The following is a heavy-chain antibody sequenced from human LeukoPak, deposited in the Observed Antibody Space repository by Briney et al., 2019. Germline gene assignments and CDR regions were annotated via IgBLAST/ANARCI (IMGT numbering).Heavy chain of an antibody. CDR2: IYYSGRT. Sequence: SETLSLTCTVSGGSISSGDYYWSRIRQHPGKGLEWIGHIYYSGRTYYNPSLKSRVTISVDTSKSQFSLKLASVTAADTAVYYCARGVYDSIYWFDPWGQGTLVTVSS. CDR1: GGSISSGDYY. J-gene: IGHJ5*02. CDR3: ARGVYDSIYWFDP. V-gene: IGHV4-31*03. D-gene: IGHD2-8*01.